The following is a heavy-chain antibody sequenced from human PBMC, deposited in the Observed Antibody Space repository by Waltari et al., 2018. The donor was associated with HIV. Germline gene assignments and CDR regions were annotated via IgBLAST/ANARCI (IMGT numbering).Heavy chain of an antibody. D-gene: IGHD5-18*01. J-gene: IGHJ5*02. CDR3: ARGYSTRGYSYALVGS. Sequence: QVQLVQSGVEVKKPGASVKVSCKASGYTFTTYDINWVRKATGQGLEWMGWMDPNSGNTDYAQKFQGRVTMTRNTSVSTAYMELSSLRSEDTAVYYCARGYSTRGYSYALVGSWGQGTLVTVSS. CDR2: MDPNSGNT. V-gene: IGHV1-8*01. CDR1: GYTFTTYD.